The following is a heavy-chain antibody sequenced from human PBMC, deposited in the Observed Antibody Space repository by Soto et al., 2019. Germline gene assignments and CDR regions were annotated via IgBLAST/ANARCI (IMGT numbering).Heavy chain of an antibody. V-gene: IGHV4-34*01. Sequence: SETLSLTCAVYGGSFSGYYWSWIRQPPGKGLEWIGEINHSGSTNYNPSLKSRVTISVDTSKNQFSLKLSSVTAADTAVYYCASRPPYSSGWSHYYYYYGMDVWGQGTTVAVSS. CDR2: INHSGST. J-gene: IGHJ6*02. CDR1: GGSFSGYY. D-gene: IGHD6-19*01. CDR3: ASRPPYSSGWSHYYYYYGMDV.